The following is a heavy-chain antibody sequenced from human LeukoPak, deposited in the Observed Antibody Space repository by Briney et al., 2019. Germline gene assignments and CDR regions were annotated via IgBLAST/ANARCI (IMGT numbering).Heavy chain of an antibody. J-gene: IGHJ4*02. V-gene: IGHV4-39*01. CDR3: ARHDAPLIVVVPAAVRYFDY. CDR2: IYYSGST. D-gene: IGHD2-2*01. CDR1: GGSISSSSYY. Sequence: SETLSLTCTVSGGSISSSSYYWGWIRQPPGKGLEWIGSIYYSGSTYYNPSLKSRVTISVDTSKNQFPLKLSSVTAADTAVYYCARHDAPLIVVVPAAVRYFDYWGQGTLVTVSS.